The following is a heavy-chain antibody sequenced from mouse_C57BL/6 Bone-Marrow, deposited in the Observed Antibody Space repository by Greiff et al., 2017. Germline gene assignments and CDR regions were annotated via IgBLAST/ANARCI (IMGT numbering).Heavy chain of an antibody. CDR2: ISDGGSYT. CDR1: GFTFSSYA. V-gene: IGHV5-4*01. CDR3: ARDGTTVVARYFDV. Sequence: EVQLVESGGGLVKPGGSLKLSCAASGFTFSSYAMSWVRQTPEKRLEWVATISDGGSYTYYPDNVKGRFTISRDNAKNNLYLQMSHLKSEDTAMYYCARDGTTVVARYFDVWGTGTTVTVSS. J-gene: IGHJ1*03. D-gene: IGHD1-1*01.